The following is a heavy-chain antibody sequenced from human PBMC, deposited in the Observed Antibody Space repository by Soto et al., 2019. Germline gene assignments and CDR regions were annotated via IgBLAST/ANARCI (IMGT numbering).Heavy chain of an antibody. CDR1: GFTFSRYG. Sequence: QVQLVESGGGVVQPGRSLRLSCAASGFTFSRYGMHWVRQAPGKGLEWVAVIWYDGSNKYYADSVKSRFTISRDNSKNTLYLQMNSLRAEDTAVYYCASPASSGYGEEAFDIWGQGTMVTVSS. CDR3: ASPASSGYGEEAFDI. D-gene: IGHD3-22*01. V-gene: IGHV3-33*01. J-gene: IGHJ3*02. CDR2: IWYDGSNK.